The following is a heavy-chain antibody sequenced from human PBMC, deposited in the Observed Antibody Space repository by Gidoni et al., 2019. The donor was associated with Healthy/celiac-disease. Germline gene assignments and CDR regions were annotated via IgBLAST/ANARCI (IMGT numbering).Heavy chain of an antibody. CDR1: GFTFSSYA. V-gene: IGHV3-23*01. J-gene: IGHJ4*02. CDR2: IRGSGGST. Sequence: EVQLLESGGGLVQPGGSLRLSCAASGFTFSSYAMSWVRPAPGKGLEWVSAIRGSGGSTYYADSVKGRFTISRDNSKNTLYLQMNSLRAEDTAVYYCAKEGTLGYCSSTSCQRGSPYYFDYWGQGTLVTVSS. CDR3: AKEGTLGYCSSTSCQRGSPYYFDY. D-gene: IGHD2-2*01.